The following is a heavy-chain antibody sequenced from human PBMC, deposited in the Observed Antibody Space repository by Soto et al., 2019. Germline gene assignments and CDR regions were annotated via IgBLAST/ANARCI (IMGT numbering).Heavy chain of an antibody. J-gene: IGHJ6*03. V-gene: IGHV1-18*01. CDR2: ISAYNGNT. Sequence: ASVKVSCKASGYTFTSYGISWVRQAPGQGLEWMGWISAYNGNTNYAQKLQGRVTMTTDTSTSTAYMELRSLRSDDTAVYYCARVFVVVGVATTMPYYYMDVWGKGITVTVS. CDR1: GYTFTSYG. D-gene: IGHD2-15*01. CDR3: ARVFVVVGVATTMPYYYMDV.